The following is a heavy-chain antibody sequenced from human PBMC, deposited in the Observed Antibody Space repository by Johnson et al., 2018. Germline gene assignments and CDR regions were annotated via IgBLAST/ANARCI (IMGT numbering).Heavy chain of an antibody. CDR2: VTWDGGST. CDR3: AKEKDRLIDS. CDR1: GFAFNEYT. J-gene: IGHJ4*02. Sequence: VQLVESGGAVVQPGGSLRLSCAASGFAFNEYTMHWFRQFPGQGLEWVSLVTWDGGSTFYADSVKGRFTISRHNRKNSLYLQMSSLGTEDTAFYYCAKEKDRLIDSWGQGTQVTVSS. V-gene: IGHV3-43*01.